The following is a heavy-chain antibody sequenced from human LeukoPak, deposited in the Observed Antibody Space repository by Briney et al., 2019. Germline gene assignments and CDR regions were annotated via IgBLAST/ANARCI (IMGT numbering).Heavy chain of an antibody. CDR3: ARVSQYYYDSSGLYYYYGMDV. J-gene: IGHJ6*02. Sequence: ASVKVSCTASGGTFSSYAISWVRQAPGQGLEWMGGIIPIFGTANYAQKFQGRVTITADESTSTAYMELSSLRSEDTAVYYRARVSQYYYDSSGLYYYYGMDVWGQGTTVTVSS. V-gene: IGHV1-69*13. CDR1: GGTFSSYA. CDR2: IIPIFGTA. D-gene: IGHD3-22*01.